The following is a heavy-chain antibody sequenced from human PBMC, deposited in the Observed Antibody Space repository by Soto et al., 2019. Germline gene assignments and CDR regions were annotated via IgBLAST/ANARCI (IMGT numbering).Heavy chain of an antibody. J-gene: IGHJ4*02. CDR3: AKHDFWTLYNTGLDS. CDR1: GFTFTSYA. D-gene: IGHD3-3*01. CDR2: ISGSGGDT. Sequence: EVQLLESGGGLVQPGGSPRLSCSASGFTFTSYAVSWVRQAPGKGLEWVSGISGSGGDTKSADSVKGRFTISRDNFKNMLYLQMNSLRAEDTAVYYCAKHDFWTLYNTGLDSWGQGTLVTVSS. V-gene: IGHV3-23*01.